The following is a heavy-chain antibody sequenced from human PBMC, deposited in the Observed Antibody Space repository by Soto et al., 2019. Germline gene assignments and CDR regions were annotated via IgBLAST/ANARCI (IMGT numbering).Heavy chain of an antibody. CDR3: ARDAERQLAGGNYYYGMDV. D-gene: IGHD6-6*01. Sequence: QVQLQESGPGLVKPSETLSLTCTVSGGSISSYYWSWIRQPAGTGLEWIGRIYTSGSTNYNPSLKSRVTMSVDTSKNQFSLKLSSVAAEDTAVYYCARDAERQLAGGNYYYGMDVWGQGTTVTVSS. CDR2: IYTSGST. V-gene: IGHV4-4*07. CDR1: GGSISSYY. J-gene: IGHJ6*02.